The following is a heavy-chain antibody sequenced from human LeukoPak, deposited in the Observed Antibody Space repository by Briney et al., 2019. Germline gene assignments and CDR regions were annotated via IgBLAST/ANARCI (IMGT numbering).Heavy chain of an antibody. CDR1: GFTFSSYA. D-gene: IGHD3-22*01. V-gene: IGHV3-23*01. J-gene: IGHJ3*02. CDR3: AQRGYDSSGYGPGAFDI. Sequence: GGSLRLSCAASGFTFSSYAMSWVRQAPGKGLEWVSAISGSGGSTYYADSVKGRFTISRDNSKNTLYLQMNSLRAEDTAVYCCAQRGYDSSGYGPGAFDIWGQGTMVTVSS. CDR2: ISGSGGST.